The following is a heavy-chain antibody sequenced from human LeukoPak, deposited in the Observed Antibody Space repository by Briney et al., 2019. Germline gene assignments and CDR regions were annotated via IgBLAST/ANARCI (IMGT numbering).Heavy chain of an antibody. D-gene: IGHD2-15*01. CDR1: GFTFDDYA. J-gene: IGHJ4*02. CDR3: AFRLPARY. CDR2: ISGDGGST. Sequence: GGSLRNSWAAAGFTFDDYAMHWVRQAPGMGLEWVSLISGDGGSTYYADSVKGRITISRDNSKNSLYLQMNSLRTEDTALYSCAFRLPARYWGQGTLVTVSS. V-gene: IGHV3-43*02.